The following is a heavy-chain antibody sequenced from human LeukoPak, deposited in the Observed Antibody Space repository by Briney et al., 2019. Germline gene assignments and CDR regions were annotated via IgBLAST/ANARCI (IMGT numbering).Heavy chain of an antibody. CDR1: GFTVSSNY. CDR3: ARVGHYYGSGSSTYYFDY. Sequence: GGSLRLSCAASGFTVSSNYMSWVRQAPGKGLEWVSVIYSGGSTYYADSVKGRFTISRDNSKNTLYLQMNSLRAEDTAVYYYARVGHYYGSGSSTYYFDYWGQGTLVTVSS. V-gene: IGHV3-66*01. D-gene: IGHD3-10*01. J-gene: IGHJ4*02. CDR2: IYSGGST.